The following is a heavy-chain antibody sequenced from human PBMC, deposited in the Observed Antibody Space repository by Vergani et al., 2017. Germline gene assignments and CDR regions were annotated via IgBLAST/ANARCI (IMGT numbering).Heavy chain of an antibody. D-gene: IGHD6-19*01. CDR1: GFTFSSYG. J-gene: IGHJ4*02. CDR3: AREGVAVAADY. V-gene: IGHV3-30*03. CDR2: ISYDGSNK. Sequence: QVQLVESGGGVVQPGRSLRLSCAASGFTFSSYGMHWVRQAPGKGLEWVAVISYDGSNKYYADSVKGRFTISRDNSKNTLYLQMNSLRAEDTAVYYCAREGVAVAADYWGQGTLVTVSS.